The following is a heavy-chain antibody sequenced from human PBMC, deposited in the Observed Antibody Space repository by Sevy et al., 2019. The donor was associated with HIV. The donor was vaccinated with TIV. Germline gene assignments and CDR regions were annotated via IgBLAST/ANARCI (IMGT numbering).Heavy chain of an antibody. CDR1: GYTFIDYY. CDR3: AREDYYDASGGWVDP. J-gene: IGHJ5*02. D-gene: IGHD3-22*01. CDR2: INPNSGAT. V-gene: IGHV1-2*06. Sequence: ASVKVSCKASGYTFIDYYIHWVRQAPGQALEWMGRINPNSGATNYAQKFQDRVTMTKDTSISTSYMELRRLRSDDTAVYYCAREDYYDASGGWVDPLGQGTLVTVSS.